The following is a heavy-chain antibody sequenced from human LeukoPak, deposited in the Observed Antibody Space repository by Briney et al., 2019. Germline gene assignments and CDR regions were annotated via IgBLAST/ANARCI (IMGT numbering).Heavy chain of an antibody. CDR2: ISDDGSSE. V-gene: IGHV3-30*03. CDR1: GFTFSSFG. Sequence: PGRSLRLSCAASGFTFSSFGMHWVRQAPGKGLEWVAVISDDGSSEYYLDSVEGRFTISRDNSKNTLYLQMNSLRAEDTAVYYCARDRSSPYYYMDVWGKGTTVTVSS. CDR3: ARDRSSPYYYMDV. D-gene: IGHD6-13*01. J-gene: IGHJ6*03.